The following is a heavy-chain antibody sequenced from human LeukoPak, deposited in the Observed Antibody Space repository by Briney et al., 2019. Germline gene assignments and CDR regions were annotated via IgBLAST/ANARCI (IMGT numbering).Heavy chain of an antibody. CDR2: IYYSGST. CDR3: ARVDWNDPGGRQPNYYFDY. V-gene: IGHV4-31*03. J-gene: IGHJ4*02. Sequence: SETLSLTCPVSGGSISSGGYYWSWIRQHPGKGLEWIGYIYYSGSTYYNPSLKSRVTISVDTSKNQFSLKLSSVTAADTAVYYCARVDWNDPGGRQPNYYFDYWGQGTLVTVSS. CDR1: GGSISSGGYY. D-gene: IGHD1-1*01.